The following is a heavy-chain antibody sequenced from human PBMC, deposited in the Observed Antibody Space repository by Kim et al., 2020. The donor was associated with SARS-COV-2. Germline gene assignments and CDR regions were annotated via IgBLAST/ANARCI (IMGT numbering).Heavy chain of an antibody. Sequence: GGSLRLSCAASGFTFSDYYMSWIRQAPGKGLEWVSYISSSSSYTNYADAVKGRFTISRDNAKNSLYLQMNSLRAEDTAVDYCARVGYDYVWGSYWDDYYYCGIDLGRRGTTVSVSS. V-gene: IGHV3-11*05. CDR3: ARVGYDYVWGSYWDDYYYCGIDL. J-gene: IGHJ6*04. D-gene: IGHD3-16*01. CDR1: GFTFSDYY. CDR2: ISSSSSYT.